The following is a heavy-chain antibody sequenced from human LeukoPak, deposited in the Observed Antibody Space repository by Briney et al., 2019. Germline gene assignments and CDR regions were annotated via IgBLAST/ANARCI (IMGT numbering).Heavy chain of an antibody. J-gene: IGHJ4*02. V-gene: IGHV1-8*01. D-gene: IGHD6-19*01. CDR1: VYTFTTYD. Sequence: GASVKVSRKASVYTFTTYDINWVRQATGHGLEWMGWMNPNTVDTGYAQKFPGRVTMTRNTSTSTAYMELSSLRSEDTAVYYCARGRGFSSGRWGQGTLATVSS. CDR2: MNPNTVDT. CDR3: ARGRGFSSGR.